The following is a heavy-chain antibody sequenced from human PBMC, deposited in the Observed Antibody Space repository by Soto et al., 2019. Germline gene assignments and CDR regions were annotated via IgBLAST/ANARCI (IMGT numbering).Heavy chain of an antibody. D-gene: IGHD3-10*01. Sequence: TSETLSLTCAVSGASVSSTKWWSWVRQSPGKGLEWIGEIHHSETTNYNPSLKSRVTISIDKSKNQFPLKLSSVTAADTAVYYCASRKSSPYFDYWGQGTLVTVSS. CDR3: ASRKSSPYFDY. CDR1: GASVSSTKW. J-gene: IGHJ4*02. CDR2: IHHSETT. V-gene: IGHV4-4*02.